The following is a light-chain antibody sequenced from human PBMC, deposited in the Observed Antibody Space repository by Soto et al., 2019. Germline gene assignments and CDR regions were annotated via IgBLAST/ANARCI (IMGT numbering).Light chain of an antibody. CDR1: SNDVGGYNY. J-gene: IGLJ3*02. CDR3: SSDKGSTMV. Sequence: QSALTQPASVSGSPGQSITISCTGTSNDVGGYNYVSWYQQHPGIAPKLIIYDVSNRPAWVSIRFSGSKSGNTASLNISGLQDEDEADYYCSSDKGSTMVFGGGTKLTVL. V-gene: IGLV2-14*01. CDR2: DVS.